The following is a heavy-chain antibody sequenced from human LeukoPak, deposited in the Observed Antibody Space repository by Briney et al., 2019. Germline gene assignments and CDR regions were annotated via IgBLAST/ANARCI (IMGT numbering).Heavy chain of an antibody. CDR1: GFTFSDYY. D-gene: IGHD3-10*01. V-gene: IGHV3-11*05. J-gene: IGHJ4*02. CDR2: ISSSSSYT. CDR3: AKAYYYGSGSPMGY. Sequence: GGSLRLSCAASGFTFSDYYMSWIRQAPGKGLEWVSYISSSSSYTSYADSVKGRFTISRDNAKNSLYLQMNSLRAEDTAVYYCAKAYYYGSGSPMGYWGQGTLVTVSS.